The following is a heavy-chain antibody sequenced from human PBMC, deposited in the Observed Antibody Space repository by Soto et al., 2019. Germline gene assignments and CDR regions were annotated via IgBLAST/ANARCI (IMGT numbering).Heavy chain of an antibody. CDR1: GGSISSSSYY. D-gene: IGHD7-27*01. J-gene: IGHJ3*02. CDR2: IYYSGST. CDR3: ARHVNPWAQGAFDI. Sequence: PSETLSLTCTVSGGSISSSSYYWGWIRQPPGKGLEWIGNIYYSGSTYYNLSLKSRVTISVDTSKNQFSLKLSSVTAADTAVYYCARHVNPWAQGAFDIWGQGTMVTVSS. V-gene: IGHV4-39*01.